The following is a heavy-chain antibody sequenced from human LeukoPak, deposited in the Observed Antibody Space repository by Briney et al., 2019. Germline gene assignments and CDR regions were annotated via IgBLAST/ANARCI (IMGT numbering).Heavy chain of an antibody. CDR3: ARSVRTYYYDSSGYPWAFDI. CDR2: ISAYNGNT. J-gene: IGHJ3*02. CDR1: GYTFTSYG. V-gene: IGHV1-18*01. D-gene: IGHD3-22*01. Sequence: ASVKVSCKASGYTFTSYGISWVRQAPGQGLEWMGWISAYNGNTNYAQKLQGRVTMTTDTSTSTACMELRSLRSDDTAVYYCARSVRTYYYDSSGYPWAFDIWGQGTMVTVSS.